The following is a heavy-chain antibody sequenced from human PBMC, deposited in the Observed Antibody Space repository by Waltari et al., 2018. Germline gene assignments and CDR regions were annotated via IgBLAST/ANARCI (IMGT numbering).Heavy chain of an antibody. CDR3: ARDLGYDSSGTPWVWGY. J-gene: IGHJ4*02. CDR2: INPSGGST. Sequence: QVQLVQSGAAVKKPGASVKVSCQASGYTFPRYYMPWVRQAPGQGLEWMGIINPSGGSTSYAQKFQCRVTMTRDTSTSTVYMELSSLRSEDTAVYYCARDLGYDSSGTPWVWGYWGQGTLVTVSS. V-gene: IGHV1-46*01. CDR1: GYTFPRYY. D-gene: IGHD3-22*01.